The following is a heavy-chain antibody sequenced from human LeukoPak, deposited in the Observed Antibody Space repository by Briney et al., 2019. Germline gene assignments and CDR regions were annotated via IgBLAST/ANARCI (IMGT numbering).Heavy chain of an antibody. CDR1: GFTFSSYW. CDR2: IKQDGSEK. V-gene: IGHV3-7*03. CDR3: AKGGHDFNPFYW. J-gene: IGHJ4*02. D-gene: IGHD2-21*02. Sequence: GGSLRLSCAASGFTFSSYWMSWVRQAPGKGLEWVANIKQDGSEKYYVDSVKGRFTISRDNSKNMLFLQLNSLRAEDSAVYYCAKGGHDFNPFYWWGQGTLVTVSS.